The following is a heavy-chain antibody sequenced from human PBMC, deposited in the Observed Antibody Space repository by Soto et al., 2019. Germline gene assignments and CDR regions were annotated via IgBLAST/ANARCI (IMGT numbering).Heavy chain of an antibody. CDR3: AREAEMATIDY. J-gene: IGHJ4*02. CDR2: IYYSGST. CDR1: GGSISSGDYY. D-gene: IGHD5-12*01. Sequence: PSETLSLTCTVSGGSISSGDYYWSWIRQPPGKGLEWIGYIYYSGSTYYNPSLKSRVTISVDTSKNQFSLKLSSVTAADTAVYYCAREAEMATIDYWGQGTLVTVSS. V-gene: IGHV4-30-4*01.